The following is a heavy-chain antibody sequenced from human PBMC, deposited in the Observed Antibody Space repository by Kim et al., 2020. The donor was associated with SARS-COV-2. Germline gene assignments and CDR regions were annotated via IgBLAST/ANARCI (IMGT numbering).Heavy chain of an antibody. V-gene: IGHV3-73*01. D-gene: IGHD3-3*01. CDR3: TRDTYDFWSGNHDAFDI. CDR2: IRSKANSYAT. J-gene: IGHJ3*02. CDR1: GFTFSGSA. Sequence: GGSLRLSCAASGFTFSGSAMHWVRQASGKGLEWVGRIRSKANSYATADAASVKGRFTISRDDSKNTAYLQMNSLKTEDTAVYYCTRDTYDFWSGNHDAFDIWGQGTMVTVSS.